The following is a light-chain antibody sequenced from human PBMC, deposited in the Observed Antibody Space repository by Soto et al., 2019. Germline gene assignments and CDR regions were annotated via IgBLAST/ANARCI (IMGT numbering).Light chain of an antibody. CDR3: SSYTSSSTLLDV. V-gene: IGLV2-14*01. J-gene: IGLJ1*01. Sequence: QSALTQPASVSGSPGQSITISCTGTSSDVGGYNYVSWYQQHPGKAPKLMIYDVSNRPSGVSNRFSGSKSANTASLTISGHQAEDEADYYCSSYTSSSTLLDVFGTGTKLTVL. CDR1: SSDVGGYNY. CDR2: DVS.